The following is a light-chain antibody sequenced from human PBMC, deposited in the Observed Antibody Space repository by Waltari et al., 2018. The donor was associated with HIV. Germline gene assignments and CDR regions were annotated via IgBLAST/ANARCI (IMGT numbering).Light chain of an antibody. Sequence: QSALTQPASVSGSPGQSITISCTGTISDIGSYNHVSWYQQYPGRAPKLIIYEVTKRPSGVSDRFSGSKSGNRASLTVAGLKVEDEADYYCCSYAGGRVFVLFGGGTRLTV. CDR3: CSYAGGRVFVL. V-gene: IGLV2-23*02. CDR2: EVT. CDR1: ISDIGSYNH. J-gene: IGLJ2*01.